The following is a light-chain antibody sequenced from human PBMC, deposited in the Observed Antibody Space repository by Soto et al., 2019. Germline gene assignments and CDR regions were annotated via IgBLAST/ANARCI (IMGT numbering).Light chain of an antibody. CDR1: QSISMY. CDR2: GAN. CDR3: QQNYGNPGP. V-gene: IGKV1-39*01. Sequence: DIQLTQSPSSLSASVGDRITITCRSSQSISMYLNWYQQRPGTAPKVLIFGANSLQSGVPSRFSGSGSGTEFTLTISSLQPEDFATYYCQQNYGNPGPFGQGNKVDI. J-gene: IGKJ1*01.